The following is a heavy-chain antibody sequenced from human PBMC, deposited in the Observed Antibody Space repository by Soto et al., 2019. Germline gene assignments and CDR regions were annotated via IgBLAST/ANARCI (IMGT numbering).Heavy chain of an antibody. V-gene: IGHV1-18*04. CDR2: SSAYNGNT. CDR1: GYTLTRYG. Sequence: AGVKVTCKASGYTLTRYGISWVRQAPGQGLEWMGWSSAYNGNTNYAQKLQGRVTMTTDTSTSTAYMELSSLRSDDTAVYYCARDVAVTTENYYYYYSGMDAWGHGTKVTVYS. D-gene: IGHD2-21*02. J-gene: IGHJ6*02. CDR3: ARDVAVTTENYYYYYSGMDA.